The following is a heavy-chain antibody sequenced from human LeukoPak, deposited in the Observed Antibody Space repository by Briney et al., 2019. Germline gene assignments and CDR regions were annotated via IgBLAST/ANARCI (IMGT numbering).Heavy chain of an antibody. J-gene: IGHJ4*02. V-gene: IGHV4-34*01. Sequence: SETLSLTCAVYGGSFSGYYWSWIRQPPGKGLEWIGEINHSGSTNYNPSLESRVTISVDTSKNQFSLRLRSVTAADTAVYYCARPSGDILTGYYGLWGQGTLVTVSS. CDR2: INHSGST. D-gene: IGHD3-9*01. CDR3: ARPSGDILTGYYGL. CDR1: GGSFSGYY.